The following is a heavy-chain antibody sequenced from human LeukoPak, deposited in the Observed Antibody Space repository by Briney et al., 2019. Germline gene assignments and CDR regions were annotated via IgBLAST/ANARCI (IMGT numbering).Heavy chain of an antibody. V-gene: IGHV4-59*08. J-gene: IGHJ4*02. CDR1: GGSISSYY. D-gene: IGHD6-13*01. CDR3: ARHLEYSSSWYDY. CDR2: IYYSGST. Sequence: SETLSLTCTVSGGSISSYYWSWIRQPPGKGLEWIGYIYYSGSTNYNPSLKSRVTISVDTSKNQFSLKLSSVTAADTAVYYCARHLEYSSSWYDYWGQGTLVTVSS.